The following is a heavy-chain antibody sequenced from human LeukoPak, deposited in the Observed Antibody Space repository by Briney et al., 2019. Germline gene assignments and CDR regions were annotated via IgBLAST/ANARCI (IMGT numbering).Heavy chain of an antibody. Sequence: ASMKVSCKASGYTLTSYGICWVRQAPGQGLEWMGWISAYNGNTNYAQKLQGRVTMTTDTSTSTAYMELRSLRSDDTAVYYCARLLQLEQASYYYYGMDVWGQGTTVTVSS. CDR1: GYTLTSYG. CDR3: ARLLQLEQASYYYYGMDV. J-gene: IGHJ6*02. CDR2: ISAYNGNT. D-gene: IGHD1-1*01. V-gene: IGHV1-18*01.